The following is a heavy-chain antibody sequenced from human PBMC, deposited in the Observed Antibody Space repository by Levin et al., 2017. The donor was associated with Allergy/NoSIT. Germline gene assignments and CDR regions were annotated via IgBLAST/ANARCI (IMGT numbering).Heavy chain of an antibody. CDR2: MSETGPYI. V-gene: IGHV3-21*04. J-gene: IGHJ6*02. CDR1: GFTFSRYS. CDR3: ARSESITGTDDLRLMDV. Sequence: PGGSLRLSCEASGFTFSRYSMNWLRQAPGQGLEWVSSMSETGPYIFYADSVRGRFSMSRDNAKNSLYLQMNSLRDDDTGVYYCARSESITGTDDLRLMDVWGQGTTVTVSS. D-gene: IGHD1/OR15-1a*01.